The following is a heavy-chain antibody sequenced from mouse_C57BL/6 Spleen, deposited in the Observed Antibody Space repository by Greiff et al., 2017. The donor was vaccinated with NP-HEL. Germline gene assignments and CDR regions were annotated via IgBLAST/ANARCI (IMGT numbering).Heavy chain of an antibody. J-gene: IGHJ2*01. D-gene: IGHD1-1*01. CDR2: INPNNGGT. CDR3: ARWGYYVSSYIATDFDY. V-gene: IGHV1-26*01. CDR1: GYTFTDYY. Sequence: EVQLQQSGPELVKPGASVKISCKASGYTFTDYYMNWVKQSHGKSLEWIGDINPNNGGTSYNQKFKGKATLTVDKSSSTAYMELRSLTSEDSALYYCARWGYYVSSYIATDFDYWDQGTTLTVSS.